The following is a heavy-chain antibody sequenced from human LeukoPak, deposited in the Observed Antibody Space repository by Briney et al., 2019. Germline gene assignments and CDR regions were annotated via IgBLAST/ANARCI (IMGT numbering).Heavy chain of an antibody. CDR2: IKQDGSEK. V-gene: IGHV3-7*01. J-gene: IGHJ5*02. D-gene: IGHD2-2*01. CDR3: ARGRRVPAAMGNWFDP. CDR1: GFTFSRYW. Sequence: PGGSLRLSCAASGFTFSRYWMSWVRQAPGKGLEWVANIKQDGSEKYYVGSVKGRFTISRDNAKNSLYLQMNSLRAEDTAVYYCARGRRVPAAMGNWFDPWGQGTLVTVSS.